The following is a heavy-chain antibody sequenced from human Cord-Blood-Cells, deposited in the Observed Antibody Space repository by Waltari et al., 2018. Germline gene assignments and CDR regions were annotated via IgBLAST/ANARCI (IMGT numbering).Heavy chain of an antibody. D-gene: IGHD3-10*01. J-gene: IGHJ3*02. Sequence: QVQLVESGGGVVQPGRSLRLSCAASGFTFSSYAMHWVRQAPGKGLEWVAVISYAGSNKYYADSVKGRFTISRDNSKNTLYLQMNSLRAEDTAVYYCARDGPYYYGSGSYYDDAFDIWGQGTMVTVSS. V-gene: IGHV3-30*04. CDR2: ISYAGSNK. CDR1: GFTFSSYA. CDR3: ARDGPYYYGSGSYYDDAFDI.